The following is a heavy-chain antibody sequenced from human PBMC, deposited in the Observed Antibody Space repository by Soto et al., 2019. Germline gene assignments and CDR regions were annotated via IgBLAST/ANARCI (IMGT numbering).Heavy chain of an antibody. V-gene: IGHV1-69*06. D-gene: IGHD3-3*01. Sequence: QERLVQSGAEVRKPGSSVKVSCKVTGGTSTRYAINWVRQAPGQGLEWMGGIVPMFGTSKYAQKFQGRVKITAEKLTKIAYMELRSLRSEDTAGYFCNRGSEFDFWSGYLWGQGTLVSVSS. CDR2: IVPMFGTS. J-gene: IGHJ4*02. CDR3: NRGSEFDFWSGYL. CDR1: GGTSTRYA.